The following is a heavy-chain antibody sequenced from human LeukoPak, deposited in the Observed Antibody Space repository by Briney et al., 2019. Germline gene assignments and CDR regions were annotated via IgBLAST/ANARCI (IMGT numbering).Heavy chain of an antibody. J-gene: IGHJ4*02. Sequence: GGSLRLPCAASGFTFISYWMHWARQAPGKGLVWVSRINGYGSSTDFADSVKGRFTISRDNAKNTLYLQMNSLRAEDTAVYYCARDAPGNTALDYWGQGTLVTVSS. CDR2: INGYGSST. CDR3: ARDAPGNTALDY. V-gene: IGHV3-74*01. CDR1: GFTFISYW. D-gene: IGHD5-18*01.